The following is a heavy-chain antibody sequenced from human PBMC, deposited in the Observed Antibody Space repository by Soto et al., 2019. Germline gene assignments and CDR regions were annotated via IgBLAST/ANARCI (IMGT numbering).Heavy chain of an antibody. D-gene: IGHD6-6*01. Sequence: GGSLRLSCAASGFTFSDYYMSWIRQAPGKGLEWVSYISSSGSTIYYADSVKGRFTISRDNAKNSLYLQMNSLRAEDTAVYYCARDRDIAARGGYWFDPWGQGTLVTVSS. V-gene: IGHV3-11*01. CDR1: GFTFSDYY. J-gene: IGHJ5*02. CDR2: ISSSGSTI. CDR3: ARDRDIAARGGYWFDP.